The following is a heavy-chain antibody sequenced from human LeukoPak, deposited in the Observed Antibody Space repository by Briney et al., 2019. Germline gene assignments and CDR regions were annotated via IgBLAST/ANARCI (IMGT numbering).Heavy chain of an antibody. J-gene: IGHJ6*02. D-gene: IGHD3-3*01. CDR2: IYTSGST. CDR3: ARETRSRITIFGVVIPRYGMDV. CDR1: GGSISSYY. V-gene: IGHV4-4*07. Sequence: SETLSLTCTVSGGSISSYYWSWIRQPAGEGLEWIGRIYTSGSTNYNPSLKSRVTMSVDTSKNQFSLKLSSVTAADTAVYYCARETRSRITIFGVVIPRYGMDVWGQGTTVTVSS.